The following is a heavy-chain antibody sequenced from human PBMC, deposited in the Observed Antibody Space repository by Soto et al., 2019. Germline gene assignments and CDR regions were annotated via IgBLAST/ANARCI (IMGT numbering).Heavy chain of an antibody. V-gene: IGHV4-34*01. CDR3: AIGWRLGRRYYYYYMDV. CDR2: INHSGST. CDR1: GGSFSGYY. J-gene: IGHJ6*03. D-gene: IGHD2-15*01. Sequence: SETLSLTCAVYGGSFSGYYWSWIRQPPGKGLEWIGEINHSGSTNYNPSLKSRVTISVDTSKNQFSLKLSSVTAADTAVYYCAIGWRLGRRYYYYYMDVWGKGTTVTVSS.